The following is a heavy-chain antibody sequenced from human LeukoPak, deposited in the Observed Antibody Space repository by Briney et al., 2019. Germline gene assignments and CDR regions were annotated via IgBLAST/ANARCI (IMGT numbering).Heavy chain of an antibody. Sequence: ASVKVSCKASGYTFTGYYMHWVRQAPGQGLEWMGWINPNSGGTNYAQKFQGRVTMTRDTSISTAYMELSRLRSDDTAVYYCARVRPRRFLEWPPYYFDYWGQGTLVTVSS. CDR1: GYTFTGYY. CDR3: ARVRPRRFLEWPPYYFDY. CDR2: INPNSGGT. J-gene: IGHJ4*02. V-gene: IGHV1-2*02. D-gene: IGHD3-3*01.